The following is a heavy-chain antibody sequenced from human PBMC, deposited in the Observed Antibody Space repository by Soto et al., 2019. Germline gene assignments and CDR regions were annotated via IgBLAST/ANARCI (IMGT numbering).Heavy chain of an antibody. V-gene: IGHV3-30*03. CDR3: ARGNLSFDFDS. D-gene: IGHD1-26*01. Sequence: PGGSLRVSCAASGFNFGFFGMHWVRQAPGKGLEWVAFISGDGINTQYADSVRGRFTLSRDYSRKTMYLQMDSLRDEDTALYYCARGNLSFDFDSWGLGTLVTVSS. J-gene: IGHJ4*02. CDR1: GFNFGFFG. CDR2: ISGDGINT.